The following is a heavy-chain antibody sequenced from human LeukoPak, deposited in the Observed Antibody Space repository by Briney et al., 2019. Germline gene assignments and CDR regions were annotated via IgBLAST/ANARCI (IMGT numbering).Heavy chain of an antibody. Sequence: GGSLRLSCVASGFAVGSNYMSWVRQAPGKGLEWVSLIYSGGAIRYADSVKGRFTISRDSSKNTLFLQMNDLTVEDTARYYCARRPGDWGQGILVTVSS. CDR1: GFAVGSNY. CDR3: ARRPGD. D-gene: IGHD1-14*01. V-gene: IGHV3-53*01. CDR2: IYSGGAI. J-gene: IGHJ4*02.